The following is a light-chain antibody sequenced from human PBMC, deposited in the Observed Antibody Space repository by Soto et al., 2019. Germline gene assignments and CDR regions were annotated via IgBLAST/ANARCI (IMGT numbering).Light chain of an antibody. J-gene: IGKJ5*01. Sequence: DIQMTQSPSSLSASVGDRDTITCQASQDINNYLTWSQQKPGRAPRLLLYDASSLATGVPSRFSGSGSGTDFTLTIISLQPEDFATYYCQQYDQLPITFGQGTRLEIK. CDR1: QDINNY. CDR3: QQYDQLPIT. V-gene: IGKV1-33*01. CDR2: DAS.